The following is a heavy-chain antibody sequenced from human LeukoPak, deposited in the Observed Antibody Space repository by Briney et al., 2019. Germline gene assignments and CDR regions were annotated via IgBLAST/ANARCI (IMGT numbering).Heavy chain of an antibody. Sequence: GASVKVSCKASGYTFTSYGISWVRQAPGQGLEWMGWISAYNGNTNYAQKFQGRVTMTSDTSISTAYMELSGLRFDDTAVYYCGRDWELRFHQGGLDYWGQGALVTVSS. J-gene: IGHJ4*02. CDR3: GRDWELRFHQGGLDY. D-gene: IGHD3-3*01. CDR2: ISAYNGNT. CDR1: GYTFTSYG. V-gene: IGHV1-18*01.